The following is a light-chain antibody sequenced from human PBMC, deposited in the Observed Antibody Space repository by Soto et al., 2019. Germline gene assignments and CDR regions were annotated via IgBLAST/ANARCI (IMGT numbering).Light chain of an antibody. CDR1: SSNIANNA. CDR2: NNN. J-gene: IGLJ3*02. Sequence: QSVLTQPPSASGTPGQRVTISCSGSSSNIANNAVSWYQHLPGTAPKLLIYNNNRRPSGVPDRISGSQSGTSASLAISGLKSEDEAVYYCGTWDASLSGLVFGGGTKLTV. V-gene: IGLV1-44*01. CDR3: GTWDASLSGLV.